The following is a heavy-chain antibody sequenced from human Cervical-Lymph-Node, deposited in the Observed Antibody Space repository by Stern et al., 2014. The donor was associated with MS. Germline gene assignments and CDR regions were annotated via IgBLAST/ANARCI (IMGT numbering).Heavy chain of an antibody. Sequence: VQLVESGGGVVQPGRSLRLSCVASGFTFTTYPIHWVRQAPGKGLEWVALMCYDGDIKYFADSVRGRFTISGDNSKNTLYLEMSSLRPEDTAMYYCATKFYSVNTWGFFFDQWGQGTLVTVSS. CDR3: ATKFYSVNTWGFFFDQ. J-gene: IGHJ4*02. CDR2: MCYDGDIK. D-gene: IGHD3-10*02. V-gene: IGHV3-30-3*01. CDR1: GFTFTTYP.